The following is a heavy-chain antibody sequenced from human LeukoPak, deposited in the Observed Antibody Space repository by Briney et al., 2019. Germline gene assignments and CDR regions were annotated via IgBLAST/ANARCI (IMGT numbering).Heavy chain of an antibody. J-gene: IGHJ4*02. CDR2: IWYDGGNK. CDR3: ARAIRGYSYVLDY. D-gene: IGHD5-18*01. V-gene: IGHV3-33*01. CDR1: GFTFSNYG. Sequence: GGSLRLSCAASGFTFSNYGMHWVRQAPGKGLEWVALIWYDGGNKYYTDSVKGRFTISRDNPKNTLYLQMNSLRAEDTAVYYCARAIRGYSYVLDYWGQGTLVTVSS.